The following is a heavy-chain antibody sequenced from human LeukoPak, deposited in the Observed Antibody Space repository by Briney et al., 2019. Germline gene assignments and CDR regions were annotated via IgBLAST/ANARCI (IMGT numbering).Heavy chain of an antibody. CDR1: GFTFEDYA. CDR2: VSWNGVI. CDR3: VKDKWYHSKGCYFDC. D-gene: IGHD2-2*01. J-gene: IGHJ4*02. Sequence: PGRSLRLSCVASGFTFEDYAMHWVRQPPGRGLEWVSVVSWNGVIVYADSVKGRFTISRDNAKNSLHLQMNGLTVEDTALYYCVKDKWYHSKGCYFDCWGQGTLVTVSS. V-gene: IGHV3-9*01.